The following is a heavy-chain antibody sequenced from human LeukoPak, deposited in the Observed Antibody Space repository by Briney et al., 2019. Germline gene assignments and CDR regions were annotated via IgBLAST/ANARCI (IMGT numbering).Heavy chain of an antibody. CDR1: GYTFTSYG. V-gene: IGHV1-18*01. Sequence: GASVKVSCKASGYTFTSYGISWVRQAPGQGLEWMGWISAYNGNTNYAQKLRGRVTMTTDTSTSTAYMELRSLRSDDTAVYYCARDQRLSLAGTPYYYYYGMDVWGQGTTVTVSS. D-gene: IGHD6-19*01. J-gene: IGHJ6*02. CDR3: ARDQRLSLAGTPYYYYYGMDV. CDR2: ISAYNGNT.